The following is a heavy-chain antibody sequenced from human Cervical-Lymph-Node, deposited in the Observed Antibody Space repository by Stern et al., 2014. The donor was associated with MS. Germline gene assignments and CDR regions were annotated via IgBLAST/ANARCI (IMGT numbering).Heavy chain of an antibody. V-gene: IGHV3-9*01. D-gene: IGHD3-10*01. CDR2: INWNSGNI. CDR3: AKDRAGYYYAMDV. Sequence: EVHLVESGGGSVQPGRSLRLSCAASGFTFDDYAMHWVRQPPGKGLEWVSGINWNSGNIGYADSVKGRFTISRDNAKNSLYLHMNSLRAEDTALYYCAKDRAGYYYAMDVWGQGTTVTVSS. CDR1: GFTFDDYA. J-gene: IGHJ6*02.